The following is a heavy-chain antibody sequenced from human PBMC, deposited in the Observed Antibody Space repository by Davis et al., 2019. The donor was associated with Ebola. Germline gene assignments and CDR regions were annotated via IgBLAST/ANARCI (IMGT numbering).Heavy chain of an antibody. Sequence: SETLSLTCTVSGGSISSGGYYWSWIRQPPGKGLEWIGYVYYLGNTFYNSSLKSRVTISVDTSKNQFSLKLSSVTAADTAVYYCARDIGEIHYWGQGTLVTVSS. CDR3: ARDIGEIHY. D-gene: IGHD3-10*01. CDR1: GGSISSGGYY. J-gene: IGHJ4*02. V-gene: IGHV4-61*08. CDR2: VYYLGNT.